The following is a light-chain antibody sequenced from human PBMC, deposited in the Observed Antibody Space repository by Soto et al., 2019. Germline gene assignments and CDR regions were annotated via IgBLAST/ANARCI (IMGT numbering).Light chain of an antibody. J-gene: IGKJ3*01. CDR1: QSISSW. CDR3: QQYNSYPFT. V-gene: IGKV1-5*03. Sequence: DIQMTQPPSTLSASVGDRVTITCRASQSISSWLAWYQQKPGKAPKVLIYKASSLESGVPSRFSGSGSGTEFTLTFSSLQPDDFATYYCQQYNSYPFTFGPGTKVDIK. CDR2: KAS.